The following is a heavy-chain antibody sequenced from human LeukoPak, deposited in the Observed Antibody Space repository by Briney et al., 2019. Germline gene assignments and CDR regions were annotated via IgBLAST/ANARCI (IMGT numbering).Heavy chain of an antibody. J-gene: IGHJ4*02. CDR1: GFTFSSYG. Sequence: GGSLRLSCAASGFTFSSYGMHWVRQAPGKGLEWVAVISYDGSDKYYADSVKGRFTISRDNSKNTLYLQMNSLRAEDTAVYYCAKNSFDTAMPHFDYWGQGTLVTVSS. D-gene: IGHD5-18*01. CDR2: ISYDGSDK. V-gene: IGHV3-30*18. CDR3: AKNSFDTAMPHFDY.